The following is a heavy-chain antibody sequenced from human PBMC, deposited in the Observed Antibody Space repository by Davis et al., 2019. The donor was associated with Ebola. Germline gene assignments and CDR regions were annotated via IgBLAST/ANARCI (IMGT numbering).Heavy chain of an antibody. Sequence: GESLKISCAASGFTFSDYYMSWVRQAPGKGLEWVSSIDTSGSNTYYPDSVKGRFTISRDNSKNTLYLQMNNLRAEDTALYYCARGGGTSCYTAAGYWGQGTLVTVSS. CDR1: GFTFSDYY. V-gene: IGHV3-23*05. J-gene: IGHJ4*02. CDR3: ARGGGTSCYTAAGY. D-gene: IGHD2-15*01. CDR2: IDTSGSNT.